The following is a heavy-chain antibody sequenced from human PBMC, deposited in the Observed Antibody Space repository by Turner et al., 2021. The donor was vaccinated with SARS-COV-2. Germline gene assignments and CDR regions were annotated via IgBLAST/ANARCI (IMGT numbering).Heavy chain of an antibody. CDR3: AKCVTTCQAKGLDN. J-gene: IGHJ4*02. Sequence: EVQLLESGGGLVQPGGSLRLSCAASGFTFNNFAMSWVSQAPGKGRGWGSAINGTGHVTHCVDSVKGRFTISRDRSKNTLYLQMNSLRIEDTAIYYCAKCVTTCQAKGLDNWGQGTLVTVSS. D-gene: IGHD1-26*01. CDR1: GFTFNNFA. CDR2: INGTGHVT. V-gene: IGHV3-23*01.